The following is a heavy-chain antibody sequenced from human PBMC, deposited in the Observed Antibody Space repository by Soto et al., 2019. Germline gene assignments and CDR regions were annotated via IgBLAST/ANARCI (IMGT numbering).Heavy chain of an antibody. D-gene: IGHD1-1*01. CDR2: IDDTGAT. J-gene: IGHJ4*02. Sequence: PSETLSLTCSVSGVSISNGGYYWNWIRQHPGKGLEWIGYIDDTGATYYNPSLGSRVSMSVDTSRNQFSLRLTSVTAADTAIYYCAREMYTTRLDFWGPGTLVTVSS. CDR1: GVSISNGGYY. V-gene: IGHV4-31*03. CDR3: AREMYTTRLDF.